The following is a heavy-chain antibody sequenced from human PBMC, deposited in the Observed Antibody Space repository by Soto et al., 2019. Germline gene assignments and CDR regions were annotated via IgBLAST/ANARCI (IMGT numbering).Heavy chain of an antibody. CDR3: TRDRPGPQHYFDY. CDR1: GYTFTSYY. J-gene: IGHJ4*02. CDR2: INPSGGST. Sequence: ASVKVSCKASGYTFTSYYMHWVRQAPGQGLEWMGIINPSGGSTSYAQKFQGRVTMTRDTSTSTVYMELSSLRAEDTAIYYCTRDRPGPQHYFDYWGQGNMVTVSS. V-gene: IGHV1-46*01. D-gene: IGHD6-6*01.